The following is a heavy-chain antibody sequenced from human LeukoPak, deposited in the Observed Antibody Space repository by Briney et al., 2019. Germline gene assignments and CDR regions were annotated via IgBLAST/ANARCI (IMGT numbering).Heavy chain of an antibody. CDR2: IRSKAYGGTT. J-gene: IGHJ4*02. V-gene: IGHV3-49*04. CDR3: TGRLGELSPLDY. D-gene: IGHD3-16*02. Sequence: GGSLRLSCTASGFTFGDYAMSWVRQAPGKGLEWVGFIRSKAYGGTTEYAASVKGRFTISGDDSKSIAYLQMNSLKTEDTAVYYCTGRLGELSPLDYWGQGTLVTVSS. CDR1: GFTFGDYA.